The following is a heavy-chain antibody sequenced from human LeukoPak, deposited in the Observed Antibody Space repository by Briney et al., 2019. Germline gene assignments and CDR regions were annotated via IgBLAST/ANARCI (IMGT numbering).Heavy chain of an antibody. V-gene: IGHV1-18*01. Sequence: ASVKVSCKASGYTFTSYGTSWVRQAPGQGLEWMGWISAYNGNTNYAQKLQGRVTMTTDTSTSTAYMGLRSLRSDDTAVYYCARDESSSWTTSFDYWGQGTLVTVSS. CDR3: ARDESSSWTTSFDY. CDR2: ISAYNGNT. J-gene: IGHJ4*02. D-gene: IGHD6-13*01. CDR1: GYTFTSYG.